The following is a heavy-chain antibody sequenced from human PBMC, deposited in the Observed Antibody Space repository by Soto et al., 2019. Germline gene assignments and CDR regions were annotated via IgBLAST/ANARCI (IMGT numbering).Heavy chain of an antibody. CDR3: ARLEQWYDSSSYRPGPLDY. D-gene: IGHD3-22*01. Sequence: GESLKISCKGSGYSFTSYWIGWVRQMPGKGLEWMGIIYPGDSDTRYSPSFQGQVTISADKSISTAYLQWSSLKASDTAMYYCARLEQWYDSSSYRPGPLDYWGQGTMVTVCS. CDR1: GYSFTSYW. CDR2: IYPGDSDT. J-gene: IGHJ4*02. V-gene: IGHV5-51*01.